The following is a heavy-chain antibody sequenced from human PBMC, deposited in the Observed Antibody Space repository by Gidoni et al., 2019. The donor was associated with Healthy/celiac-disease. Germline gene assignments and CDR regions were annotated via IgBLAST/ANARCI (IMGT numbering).Heavy chain of an antibody. CDR1: GFTFRSFG. V-gene: IGHV3-30*02. D-gene: IGHD3-3*01. CDR3: AKGPKGIFGVAVIDY. J-gene: IGHJ4*02. Sequence: QVQLVESGGGVVQPGGSLRLSCTASGFTFRSFGMHWVRQAPGKGLEWVAFIRYDGSNKYYADSVKGRFTISRDNSKNTLYLQMNSLRAEDTAVYYCAKGPKGIFGVAVIDYWGQGTLVTVSS. CDR2: IRYDGSNK.